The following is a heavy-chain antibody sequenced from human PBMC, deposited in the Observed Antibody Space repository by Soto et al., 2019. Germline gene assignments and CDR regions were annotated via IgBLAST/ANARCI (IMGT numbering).Heavy chain of an antibody. CDR3: ARHVGPNELGYYDY. Sequence: PGESLKISCKGSGYSFSTYWIGWVRQMPGKGLEWMGIIYPGDSDTRYSPSFQGQVTISADKSISTAYLQWSSLRASDTAMYYCARHVGPNELGYYDYWGQGTQVTVSS. CDR2: IYPGDSDT. D-gene: IGHD3-22*01. CDR1: GYSFSTYW. J-gene: IGHJ4*02. V-gene: IGHV5-51*01.